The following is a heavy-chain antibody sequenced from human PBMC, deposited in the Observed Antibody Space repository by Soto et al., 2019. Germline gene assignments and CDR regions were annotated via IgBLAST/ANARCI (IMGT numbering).Heavy chain of an antibody. CDR2: MNPNSGNT. V-gene: IGHV1-8*01. CDR1: GYTFTSHD. Sequence: QVQLVQSGAEVKKPGASVKVSCKASGYTFTSHDINWVRQATGQGLEWMGWMNPNSGNTGYAQTFQGRVTMTRNTSISTAYRELSSLGTEDTDVSYCARDVVGVVRDWGQGTLGTVSS. CDR3: ARDVVGVVRD. J-gene: IGHJ4*02. D-gene: IGHD2-21*01.